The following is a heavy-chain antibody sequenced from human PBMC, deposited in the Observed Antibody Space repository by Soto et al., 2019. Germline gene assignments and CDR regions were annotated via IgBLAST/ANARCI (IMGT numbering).Heavy chain of an antibody. CDR3: ARLSRGGNPTPRYYFDY. J-gene: IGHJ4*02. CDR2: IYPGDSDT. CDR1: GYSFTSYW. V-gene: IGHV5-51*01. D-gene: IGHD3-10*01. Sequence: PGESLKISCKGSGYSFTSYWIGWVRQMPGKGLEWMGIIYPGDSDTRYSPSFQGQVTISADKSISTAYLQWSSLKASDTAMYYCARLSRGGNPTPRYYFDYWGQGTLVTVSS.